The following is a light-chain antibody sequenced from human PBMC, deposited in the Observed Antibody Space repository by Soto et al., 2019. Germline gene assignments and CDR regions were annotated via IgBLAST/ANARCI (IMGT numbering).Light chain of an antibody. CDR3: SSYAGSNNLV. CDR1: SSAVGGYNY. J-gene: IGLJ3*02. Sequence: QSVLTQPPSASGSPGQSVTISCTGTSSAVGGYNYVSWYQQHPGKAPKHMIYEVSTRPSGVPDRFSGSKSGNTSSLTVSGHKAEDEADYYCSSYAGSNNLVFGGGTKVTVL. CDR2: EVS. V-gene: IGLV2-8*01.